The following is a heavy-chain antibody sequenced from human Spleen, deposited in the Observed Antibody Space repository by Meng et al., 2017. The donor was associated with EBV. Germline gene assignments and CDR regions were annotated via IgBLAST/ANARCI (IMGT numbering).Heavy chain of an antibody. V-gene: IGHV4-4*02. CDR3: ARDVYSGRYYAYGH. CDR1: GDFISTSNW. CDR2: IFHSGNT. J-gene: IGHJ4*02. D-gene: IGHD1-26*01. Sequence: AQLQESGPGLVKPSGTLSLTCAVSGDFISTSNWWSWVRQPPGKGLEWIGEIFHSGNTNYNPSLKSRVTISVDTSKNQFSLNLTSVTAADTAVYYCARDVYSGRYYAYGHWGQGTLVTVSS.